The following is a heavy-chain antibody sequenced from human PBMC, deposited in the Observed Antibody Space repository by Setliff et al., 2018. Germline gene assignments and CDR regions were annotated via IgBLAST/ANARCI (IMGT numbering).Heavy chain of an antibody. Sequence: ASVKVSCKAAGHLFSSYGISWVRQAPGKGLEWMGWISPYNGVTNYEKRFQGRVTMTTDTSASAAYMELRSLKPDDTAVYFCAISTLSLCLGDTCPNAFDIWGQGTLVTVSS. V-gene: IGHV1-18*01. CDR3: AISTLSLCLGDTCPNAFDI. D-gene: IGHD2-2*01. J-gene: IGHJ3*02. CDR2: ISPYNGVT. CDR1: GHLFSSYG.